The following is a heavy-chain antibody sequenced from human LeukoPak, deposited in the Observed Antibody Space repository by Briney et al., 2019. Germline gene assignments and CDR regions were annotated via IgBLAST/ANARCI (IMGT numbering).Heavy chain of an antibody. D-gene: IGHD3-16*01. CDR3: ARGVDRGVDY. V-gene: IGHV1-8*01. CDR1: GYTFSSYD. J-gene: IGHJ4*02. Sequence: ASVKVSCKGSGYTFSSYDINWVRQATGQGLEWMGWMSPNSGDTDYAQKFQGRVTMTRGTSISTAYMELSSLREEDTAVYYCARGVDRGVDYWGQGTLVTVSS. CDR2: MSPNSGDT.